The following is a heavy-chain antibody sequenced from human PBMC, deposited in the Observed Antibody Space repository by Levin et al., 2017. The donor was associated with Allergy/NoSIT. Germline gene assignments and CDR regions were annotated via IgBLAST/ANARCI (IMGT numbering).Heavy chain of an antibody. CDR3: ARGRFGELLIDPDAFDI. V-gene: IGHV3-74*01. D-gene: IGHD3-10*01. CDR2: INSDGSST. Sequence: RTGGSLRLSCAASGFTFSSYWMHWVRQAPGKGLVWVSRINSDGSSTTYADSVKGRFTISRDNAKNTLYLQMNSLRAEDTAVYYCARGRFGELLIDPDAFDIWGQGTMVTVSS. J-gene: IGHJ3*02. CDR1: GFTFSSYW.